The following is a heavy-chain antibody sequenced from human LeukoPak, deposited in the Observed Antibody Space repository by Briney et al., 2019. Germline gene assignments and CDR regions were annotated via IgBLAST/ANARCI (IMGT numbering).Heavy chain of an antibody. CDR3: AKVGKRAAAGTRPYYFDY. Sequence: PGGSLRLSCAASGFTSSSYAMSWVRQAPGKGLEWVSAISGSGGSTYYADSVKGRFTISRDNSKNTLYLQMNSLRAEDTAVYYCAKVGKRAAAGTRPYYFDYWGQGTLVTVSS. CDR1: GFTSSSYA. V-gene: IGHV3-23*01. J-gene: IGHJ4*02. D-gene: IGHD6-13*01. CDR2: ISGSGGST.